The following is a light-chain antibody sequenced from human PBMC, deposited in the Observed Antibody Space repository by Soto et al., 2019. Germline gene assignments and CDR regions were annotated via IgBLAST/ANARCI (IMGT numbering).Light chain of an antibody. CDR2: EVI. V-gene: IGLV2-8*01. J-gene: IGLJ2*01. CDR3: SSYAVSNTNVV. Sequence: QSALTQPPSASGSPGQSVTISCTGTSSDVGGYNYVSWYQQHPGKAPKLMIYEVIKRPSGVPDRFSGSKSGNTASLTVSGLQAEEEADYYCSSYAVSNTNVVFGGGTKLTVL. CDR1: SSDVGGYNY.